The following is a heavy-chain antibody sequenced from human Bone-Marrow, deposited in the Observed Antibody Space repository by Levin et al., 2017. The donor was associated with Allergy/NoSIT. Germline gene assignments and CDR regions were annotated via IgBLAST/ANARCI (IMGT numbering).Heavy chain of an antibody. V-gene: IGHV4-4*02. CDR2: INYRGSA. Sequence: SETLSLTCAVSGDSVITGHWWTWVRQPPGKGLECIGEINYRGSANYNPSLKGRVSMSVDKSKNEVFLNLSSVTAADTAVYYCARATKSDNAVDWFDPWGQGILVTVSS. CDR1: GDSVITGHW. D-gene: IGHD6-19*01. CDR3: ARATKSDNAVDWFDP. J-gene: IGHJ5*02.